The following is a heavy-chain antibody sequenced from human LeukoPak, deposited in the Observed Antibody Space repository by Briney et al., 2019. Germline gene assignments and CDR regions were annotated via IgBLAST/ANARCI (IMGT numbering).Heavy chain of an antibody. Sequence: GGSLRLSCAASGFTFSDHYMDWVRQAPGKGLEGVGRIKNKANSYTTEYAASVQGRFTVSRDDSKNALYLQMNSLKTEDTAVYYCTREGRYCSSTSCYVCLDFWGQGTLVTVSS. D-gene: IGHD2-2*01. J-gene: IGHJ4*02. CDR2: IKNKANSYTT. CDR3: TREGRYCSSTSCYVCLDF. V-gene: IGHV3-72*01. CDR1: GFTFSDHY.